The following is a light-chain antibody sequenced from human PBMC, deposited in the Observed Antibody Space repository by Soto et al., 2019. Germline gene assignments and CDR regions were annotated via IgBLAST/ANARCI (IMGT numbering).Light chain of an antibody. Sequence: EIVLTQSPGTLSLSPRDRGTLSCRASQNLGTLYLAWFQQKSGQAPRLLIYSASRRATGIPDRFTGSGSGTDFTLTINRVEPEDFAVYFCQQYAGSPRTFGQGTKVDIK. CDR3: QQYAGSPRT. V-gene: IGKV3-20*01. CDR1: QNLGTLY. J-gene: IGKJ1*01. CDR2: SAS.